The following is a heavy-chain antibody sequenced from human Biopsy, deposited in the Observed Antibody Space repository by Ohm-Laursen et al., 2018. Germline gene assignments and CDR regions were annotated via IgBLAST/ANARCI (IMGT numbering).Heavy chain of an antibody. D-gene: IGHD3-9*01. CDR1: EGTFSNYG. V-gene: IGHV1-69*06. J-gene: IGHJ1*01. Sequence: SSVKASCKPPEGTFSNYGVNWVRQAPGQGLEWLGGNIPILGTGNYAQKFQGRVTVAADTSTSTATMELRSLRSDDTAVYYCATKLTGYFHHWGQGTLVIVSS. CDR2: NIPILGTG. CDR3: ATKLTGYFHH.